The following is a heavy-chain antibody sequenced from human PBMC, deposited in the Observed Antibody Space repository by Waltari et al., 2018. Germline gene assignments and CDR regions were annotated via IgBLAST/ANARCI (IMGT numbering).Heavy chain of an antibody. CDR1: RFMFSSYS. CDR2: ISGSSSII. D-gene: IGHD4-17*01. J-gene: IGHJ4*02. CDR3: ARDRRTTVTTGLLGY. V-gene: IGHV3-48*04. Sequence: EVQLVESGGGLVQPWGSLRLSCAASRFMFSSYSMNWVRQAPGMGREWVSYISGSSSIIYYVDSVKGRFTISRANAKNSLYLQMNRLRGEDTAVYYCARDRRTTVTTGLLGYWGQGTLVTVSS.